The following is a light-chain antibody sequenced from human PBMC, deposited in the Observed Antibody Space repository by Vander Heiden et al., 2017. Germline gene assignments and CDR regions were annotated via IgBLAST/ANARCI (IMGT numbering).Light chain of an antibody. V-gene: IGKV1-9*01. CDR1: QGISVY. CDR2: AAS. CDR3: QQLNSYPLT. J-gene: IGKJ4*01. Sequence: DIQFTQSPSFLSASVGDRVTITCRASQGISVYLDWYQQKPGKAPKLLIYAASTLLSGVPSRFSGSGSGTEFTLTINSLQAEDFATYYCQQLNSYPLTFGGGTTVEIK.